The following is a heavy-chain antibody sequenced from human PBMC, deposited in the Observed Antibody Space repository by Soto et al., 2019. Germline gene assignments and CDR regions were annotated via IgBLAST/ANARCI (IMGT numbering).Heavy chain of an antibody. Sequence: EVQLVESGGGLVQPGRSLRLSCAASGFTFDDYAMHWVRQAPGKGLEWVSGISWNSGSIGYADSVKGRFIISRDNINNSLYPQLNSLRAEDTALYYCAKDVDEDCAFDYWGQGTLVTVS. CDR2: ISWNSGSI. V-gene: IGHV3-9*01. CDR1: GFTFDDYA. D-gene: IGHD2-21*02. J-gene: IGHJ4*02. CDR3: AKDVDEDCAFDY.